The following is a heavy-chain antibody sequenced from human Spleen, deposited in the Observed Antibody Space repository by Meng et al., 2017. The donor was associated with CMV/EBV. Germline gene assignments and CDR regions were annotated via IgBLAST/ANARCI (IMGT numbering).Heavy chain of an antibody. J-gene: IGHJ4*02. CDR3: ARGRERWLQTPCDN. D-gene: IGHD5-24*01. Sequence: SKTLSLTCTVSGRSINDYYWSWIRQSPGKGLEWIAYIYHTVSINYNPSLLSRLTISVDTSRNLFALKLSPVTAADTAVYYCARGRERWLQTPCDNWGQGTLVTVSS. V-gene: IGHV4-59*01. CDR1: GRSINDYY. CDR2: IYHTVSI.